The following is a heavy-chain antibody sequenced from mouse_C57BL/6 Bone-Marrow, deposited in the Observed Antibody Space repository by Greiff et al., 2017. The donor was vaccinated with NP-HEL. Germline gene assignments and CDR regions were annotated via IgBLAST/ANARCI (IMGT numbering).Heavy chain of an antibody. Sequence: VQLQQPGAELVKPGASVKLSCKASGYTFTSYWMQWVKQRPGQGLEWIGEIDPSDSYTNYNQKFKGKATLTVDTSSSTAYMQLSSLTSEDSAVYYCARRRDYYGSVYFDVWGTGTTVTVSS. D-gene: IGHD1-1*01. J-gene: IGHJ1*03. CDR3: ARRRDYYGSVYFDV. CDR1: GYTFTSYW. V-gene: IGHV1-50*01. CDR2: IDPSDSYT.